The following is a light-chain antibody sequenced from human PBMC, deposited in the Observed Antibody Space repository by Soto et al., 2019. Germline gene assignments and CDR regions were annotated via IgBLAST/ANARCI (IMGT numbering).Light chain of an antibody. CDR1: QSVSSSY. CDR2: GVS. CDR3: HQYGNSPQT. V-gene: IGKV3-20*01. Sequence: EIVLTQSPGVLSLSPGERATLSCRASQSVSSSYLAWYQQKPGQAPRLLIYGVSSRATGIPDRFSGSGSGTDFTLTISRLETEDFAVYSCHQYGNSPQTFGQGTRLEIK. J-gene: IGKJ5*01.